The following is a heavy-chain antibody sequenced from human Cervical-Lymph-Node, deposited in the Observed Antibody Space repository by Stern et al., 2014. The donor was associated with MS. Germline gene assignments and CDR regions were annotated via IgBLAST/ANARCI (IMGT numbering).Heavy chain of an antibody. Sequence: QVQLQQWGAGLLKPSETLSLTCAVYGGSFSGYYWSWIRQPPGKGLEWIGEINHSGSTNYNPSLKSRVTISVDTSKNQFSLKLSFVTAADTAVYYCARGRDDFFYHYYYYGMDVWGQGTTVTVSS. CDR2: INHSGST. J-gene: IGHJ6*02. V-gene: IGHV4-34*01. D-gene: IGHD3-3*01. CDR3: ARGRDDFFYHYYYYGMDV. CDR1: GGSFSGYY.